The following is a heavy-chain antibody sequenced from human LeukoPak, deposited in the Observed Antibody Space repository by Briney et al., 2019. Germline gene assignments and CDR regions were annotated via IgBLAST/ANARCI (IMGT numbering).Heavy chain of an antibody. CDR1: GFPFIAYD. Sequence: GGSLRLSWATSGFPFIAYDMHWVRQAPGKGLEWVSAFGSAGDTYYPGAVKGRFIISRDYATNSLFLQMNSLRAGDTAVYFCVRGALPGDNWYFDLWGRGTLVIVSS. V-gene: IGHV3-13*01. CDR2: FGSAGDT. CDR3: VRGALPGDNWYFDL. J-gene: IGHJ2*01.